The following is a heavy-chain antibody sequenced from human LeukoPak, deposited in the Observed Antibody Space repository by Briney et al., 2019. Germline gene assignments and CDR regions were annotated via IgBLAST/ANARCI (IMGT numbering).Heavy chain of an antibody. CDR3: AKDGCCGSSSCVY. V-gene: IGHV3-23*01. J-gene: IGHJ4*02. D-gene: IGHD2-2*03. CDR2: ITASGTGR. CDR1: GFSPSNYA. Sequence: PGGSLRLSCAASGFSPSNYAMTWVRQAPGKGLEWDSTITASGTGRDYADSAKGRFTLSRDTSQNRLYLQMNSLRAEETAVYYSAKDGCCGSSSCVYWGQGTLVTVSS.